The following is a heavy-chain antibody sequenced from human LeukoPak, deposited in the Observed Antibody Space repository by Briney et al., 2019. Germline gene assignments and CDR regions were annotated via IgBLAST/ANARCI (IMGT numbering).Heavy chain of an antibody. J-gene: IGHJ4*02. D-gene: IGHD3-10*01. CDR3: ARELLLGFVEFNPCDY. V-gene: IGHV3-48*03. Sequence: PGGSLRLSCAASGFTFSSYEMNWVRHAPGTGLEWVSYISSSGSTIYYADSVKGRFTISRDNAKNSLYLQMNSLRAEDTAVYYCARELLLGFVEFNPCDYGGQGTLVTVSS. CDR2: ISSSGSTI. CDR1: GFTFSSYE.